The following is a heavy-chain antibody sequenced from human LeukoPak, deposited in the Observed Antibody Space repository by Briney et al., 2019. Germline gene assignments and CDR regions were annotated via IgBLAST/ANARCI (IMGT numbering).Heavy chain of an antibody. CDR1: GGSFSGYY. J-gene: IGHJ4*02. CDR2: INHSGST. D-gene: IGHD2-21*01. V-gene: IGHV4-34*01. Sequence: PSETLSLTCAVYGGSFSGYYWSWIRQPPGKGLEWIGEINHSGSTNYNPSLKSRVTISVDTSKNQFSLKLSSVTAADTAVYYCARAYSRSSLPGEVGIWGQGTLVTVSS. CDR3: ARAYSRSSLPGEVGI.